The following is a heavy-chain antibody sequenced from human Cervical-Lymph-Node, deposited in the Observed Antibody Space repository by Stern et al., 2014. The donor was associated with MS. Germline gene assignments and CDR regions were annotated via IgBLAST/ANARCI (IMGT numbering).Heavy chain of an antibody. J-gene: IGHJ4*02. CDR3: ARPPTVDDGRFDF. V-gene: IGHV1-69*01. Sequence: VQLLESGAEVKKPGSSVKVSCKASGGTFSSYPITWVRQAPGQGLEWMGAIVPIFATANYEQSFQGRVTITADESTTTAYMELASLTSDDAAVYYCARPPTVDDGRFDFWGQGTLVTVSS. CDR1: GGTFSSYP. D-gene: IGHD4-23*01. CDR2: IVPIFATA.